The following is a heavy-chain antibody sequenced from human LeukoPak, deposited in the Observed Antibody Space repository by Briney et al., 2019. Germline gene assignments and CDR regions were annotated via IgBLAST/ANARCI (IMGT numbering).Heavy chain of an antibody. J-gene: IGHJ3*02. CDR3: ARVGSAADAFDI. CDR1: GYTFTSYG. CDR2: TSAYNGNT. V-gene: IGHV1-18*01. Sequence: ASVKVSCKASGYTFTSYGISWVRQAPGQGLEWMGWTSAYNGNTNYAQKLQGRVTMTTDTSTSTAYMELRSLRSDDTAVYCCARVGSAADAFDIWGQGTMVTVSS. D-gene: IGHD3-10*01.